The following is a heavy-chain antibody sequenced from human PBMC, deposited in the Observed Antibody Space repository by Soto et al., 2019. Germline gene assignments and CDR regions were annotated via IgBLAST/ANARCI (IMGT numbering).Heavy chain of an antibody. J-gene: IGHJ6*04. CDR2: IIPIFGTA. CDR3: ARDSGSYCSGGSCYPTYYYYGMDV. D-gene: IGHD2-15*01. Sequence: SVKVSCKASGGTFSSYAISWVRQAPGQGLEWMGGIIPIFGTANYAQKFQGRVAITADESTSTAYMELSSLRSEDTAVYYCARDSGSYCSGGSCYPTYYYYGMDVWGEGTTVPVCS. V-gene: IGHV1-69*13. CDR1: GGTFSSYA.